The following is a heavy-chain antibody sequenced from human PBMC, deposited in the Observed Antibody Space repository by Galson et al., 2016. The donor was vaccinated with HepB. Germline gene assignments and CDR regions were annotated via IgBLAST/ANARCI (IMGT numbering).Heavy chain of an antibody. D-gene: IGHD6-19*01. CDR3: ARDLKAVPGAEEYDAFGI. CDR2: IYTSGSS. Sequence: SETLSLTCTVSGGSISTYCWSWIRQPAGKGLEWIGRIYTSGSSDYNPSLKSRVTMSLDSSKNQFSLKLDSVTAADTAMYYCARDLKAVPGAEEYDAFGIWGQGTMVSVSS. V-gene: IGHV4-4*07. J-gene: IGHJ3*02. CDR1: GGSISTYC.